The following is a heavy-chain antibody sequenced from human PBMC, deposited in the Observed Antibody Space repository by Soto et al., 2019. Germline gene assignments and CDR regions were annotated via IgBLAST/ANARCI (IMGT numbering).Heavy chain of an antibody. Sequence: XSVKVSCKASGYTFTGYDMHWVRQPPGQGLEWMGWISAYNGNTKYSQKFQGRVTITRDTSASTAYMELGSTRSEDTAVYYCARSIVVVTALDYWGQGTLVTVSS. CDR1: GYTFTGYD. J-gene: IGHJ4*02. CDR3: ARSIVVVTALDY. D-gene: IGHD2-21*02. V-gene: IGHV1-3*01. CDR2: ISAYNGNT.